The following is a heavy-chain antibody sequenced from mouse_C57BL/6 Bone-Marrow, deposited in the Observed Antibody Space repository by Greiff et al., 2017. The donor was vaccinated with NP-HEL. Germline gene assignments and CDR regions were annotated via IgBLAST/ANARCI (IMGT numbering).Heavy chain of an antibody. V-gene: IGHV1-81*01. J-gene: IGHJ3*01. D-gene: IGHD1-1*01. CDR3: AGRDGSSYPFAY. CDR1: GYTFTSYG. CDR2: IYPRSGNT. Sequence: QVQLQQSGAELARPGASVKLSCKASGYTFTSYGISWVKQRTGQGLEWIGEIYPRSGNTYYNEKFKGKATLTADKSSSTAYMELRSLTSEDSAVYVCAGRDGSSYPFAYWGQGTLVTVSA.